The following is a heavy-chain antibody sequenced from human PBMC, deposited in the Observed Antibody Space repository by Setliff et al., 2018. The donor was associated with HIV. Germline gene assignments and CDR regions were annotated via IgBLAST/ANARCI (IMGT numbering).Heavy chain of an antibody. J-gene: IGHJ5*02. V-gene: IGHV1-18*01. Sequence: GASVKVSCKASGYTFNRHGMSWVRQAPGQGLQWMGWISGYNGDTNYAQELQGRVTMTTDTSASTAYMDLSSLRSEDTAVYYCARGFSVYSSSDPLLNWLDPWGQGTLVTVSS. D-gene: IGHD6-6*01. CDR3: ARGFSVYSSSDPLLNWLDP. CDR2: ISGYNGDT. CDR1: GYTFNRHG.